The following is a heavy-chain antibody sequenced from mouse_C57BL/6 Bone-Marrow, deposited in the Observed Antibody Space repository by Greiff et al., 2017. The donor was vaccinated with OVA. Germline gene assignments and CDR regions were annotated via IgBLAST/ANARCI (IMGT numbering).Heavy chain of an antibody. CDR1: GFSLTSYG. Sequence: VQVVESGPGLVQPSQSLSITRTVSGFSLTSYGVHWVRQSPGKGLEWLGVIWSGGSTDYNAAFISRLSISKDNSKSQVFFKMNSLQADDTAIYYCAISKRAMDYWGQGTSVTVSS. CDR2: IWSGGST. J-gene: IGHJ4*01. V-gene: IGHV2-2*01. CDR3: AISKRAMDY. D-gene: IGHD2-5*01.